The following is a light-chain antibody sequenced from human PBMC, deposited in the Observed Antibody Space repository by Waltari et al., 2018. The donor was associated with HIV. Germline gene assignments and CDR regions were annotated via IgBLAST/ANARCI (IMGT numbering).Light chain of an antibody. CDR3: QQSKTFPLD. CDR2: AAS. V-gene: IGKV1-12*01. Sequence: DIQMTQSPSSVSAFVGDRFTITCRASQDIARWLAWYQQKPGKAPKLLIYAASSLHSGVPSRFSGNGSGTDFTLTISSLQPADSATYYCQQSKTFPLDFGQGSKLEI. J-gene: IGKJ2*01. CDR1: QDIARW.